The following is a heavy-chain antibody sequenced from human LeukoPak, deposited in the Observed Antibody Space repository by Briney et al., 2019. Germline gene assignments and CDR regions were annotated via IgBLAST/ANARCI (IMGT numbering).Heavy chain of an antibody. J-gene: IGHJ4*02. D-gene: IGHD1-26*01. V-gene: IGHV4-4*02. CDR1: GGSISSTSW. CDR2: ISLSGLT. Sequence: SESHSLSCGVSGGSISSTSWWSWVRQPPGQGLEWIGEISLSGLTNYNPSLKSRVTMSLDKSKNHLSLNLTSVTAADTAVYYCSRESGAFSPFGYWGQGTLVTVSS. CDR3: SRESGAFSPFGY.